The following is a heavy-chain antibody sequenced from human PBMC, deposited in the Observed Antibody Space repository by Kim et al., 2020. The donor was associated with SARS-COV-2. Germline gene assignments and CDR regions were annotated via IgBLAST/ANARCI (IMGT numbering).Heavy chain of an antibody. V-gene: IGHV3-23*01. Sequence: GGSLRLSCAASGFTFSSYSMSWVRQAPGKGLEWVSAISGSGGSTYYAYSLKGQFTISRDNSKNTLYLQMNSLRAEDTAVYYGAKHPGVVSYFYFDYWGQGTLVTVSS. D-gene: IGHD1-26*01. CDR3: AKHPGVVSYFYFDY. J-gene: IGHJ4*02. CDR1: GFTFSSYS. CDR2: ISGSGGST.